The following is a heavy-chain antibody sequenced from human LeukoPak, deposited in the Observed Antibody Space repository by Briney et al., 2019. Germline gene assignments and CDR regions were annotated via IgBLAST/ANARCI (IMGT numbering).Heavy chain of an antibody. CDR3: ARGPYGSGSYYFDY. CDR2: ISSNGGST. D-gene: IGHD3-10*01. CDR1: GFTFSSYA. V-gene: IGHV3-64*01. J-gene: IGHJ4*02. Sequence: GGSLRLSCAASGFTFSSYAMHWVRQAPGKGLECVSAISSNGGSTYYANSVKGRFTISRDNSKNTLYLQMGSLRAEDMAVYYCARGPYGSGSYYFDYWGQGTLGTVSS.